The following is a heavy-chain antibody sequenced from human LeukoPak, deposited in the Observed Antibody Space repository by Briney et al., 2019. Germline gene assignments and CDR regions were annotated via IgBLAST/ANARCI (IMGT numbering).Heavy chain of an antibody. CDR2: YSSRGTTT. J-gene: IGHJ6*03. Sequence: GGSLRLSCVASGFTFSDYAMNWVRQAPGKGLEWVSVYSSRGTTTYYADSVKGRFTISRDNSKNTVYLQMTSLRVEDTAVYYCARALVPAATGYYYMDVWGKGTTVTVSS. CDR1: GFTFSDYA. CDR3: ARALVPAATGYYYMDV. V-gene: IGHV3-23*01. D-gene: IGHD2-2*01.